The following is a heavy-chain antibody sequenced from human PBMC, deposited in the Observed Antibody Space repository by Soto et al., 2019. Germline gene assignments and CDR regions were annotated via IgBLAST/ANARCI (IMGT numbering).Heavy chain of an antibody. CDR3: AKTTYYYDSSGYGPPYYFDY. V-gene: IGHV5-10-1*01. Sequence: PGESLKISCKGSRYSFTSYWISWVRQMPRKGLEWMGRIDPSDSYTNYSPSFQGHVTISADKSISTAYLQWSSLKASDTAMYYCAKTTYYYDSSGYGPPYYFDYWGQGTLVTVSS. CDR2: IDPSDSYT. CDR1: RYSFTSYW. D-gene: IGHD3-22*01. J-gene: IGHJ4*02.